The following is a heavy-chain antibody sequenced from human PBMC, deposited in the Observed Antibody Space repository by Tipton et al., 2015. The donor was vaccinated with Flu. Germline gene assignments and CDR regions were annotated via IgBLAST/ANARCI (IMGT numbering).Heavy chain of an antibody. D-gene: IGHD1-26*01. Sequence: QLVQSGVEVKKPGASVKVSCKASGYTFTNFGITWVRQAPGQGLEWMGWISGYNGDTNYAEKLQGRVTMTTDASTHTAYMELRSLKSDDTALYSCARDRGSYNIHLEYHYHSGMDAWGQGTTVTVSS. CDR2: ISGYNGDT. CDR1: GYTFTNFG. V-gene: IGHV1-18*01. CDR3: ARDRGSYNIHLEYHYHSGMDA. J-gene: IGHJ6*02.